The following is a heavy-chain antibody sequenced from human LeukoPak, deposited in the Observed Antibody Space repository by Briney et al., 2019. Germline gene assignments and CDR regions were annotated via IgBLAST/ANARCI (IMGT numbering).Heavy chain of an antibody. J-gene: IGHJ4*02. V-gene: IGHV1-8*03. D-gene: IGHD3-3*01. CDR1: GYTFTSYD. Sequence: GASVKVSCKASGYTFTSYDINWVRQAAGQGLEWMGWMNPNSGNTGYAQKFQGRVTITRNTSISTAYMELSSLRSEDTAVYSCARGPSWSGYSQPYYFDYWAQGTLVTVSS. CDR3: ARGPSWSGYSQPYYFDY. CDR2: MNPNSGNT.